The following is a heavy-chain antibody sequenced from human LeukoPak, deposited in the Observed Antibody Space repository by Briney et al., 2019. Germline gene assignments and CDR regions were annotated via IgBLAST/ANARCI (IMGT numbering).Heavy chain of an antibody. CDR3: ARESYCGNPYFDY. D-gene: IGHD4-23*01. J-gene: IGHJ4*02. V-gene: IGHV1-18*01. CDR2: ISAYNGNT. Sequence: GASVTVSCKASGYTFTSYGISWVRQAPGQGLEWMGWISAYNGNTNYAQKLQGRVTMTTDTSTSTAYMELRSLRSEDTAMHYCARESYCGNPYFDYWGPGTLVTVSS. CDR1: GYTFTSYG.